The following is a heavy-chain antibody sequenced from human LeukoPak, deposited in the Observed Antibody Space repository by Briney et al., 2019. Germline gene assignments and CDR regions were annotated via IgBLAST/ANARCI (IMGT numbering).Heavy chain of an antibody. Sequence: AETLYLPCTVSGGPLRNYYWSWIRPPPGKGLEWVGDIYYSGSPNYNPSLKSRVTITVDTSKNQFSLKLSSVAAADTAVYYCARAYSSSLKKFDPWGQGTLVTVSS. CDR2: IYYSGSP. CDR1: GGPLRNYY. V-gene: IGHV4-59*12. CDR3: ARAYSSSLKKFDP. J-gene: IGHJ5*02. D-gene: IGHD6-13*01.